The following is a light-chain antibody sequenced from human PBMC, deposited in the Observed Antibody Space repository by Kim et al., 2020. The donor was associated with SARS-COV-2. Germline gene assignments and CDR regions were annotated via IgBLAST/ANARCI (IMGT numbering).Light chain of an antibody. Sequence: SPGERATLSCRASETGNSNLAWYQQKPGQAPRLLIYGASTRATGIPARFSGSGYGTEFTLTISSLQSEDFALYYCQQYNNWPPWTFGQGTKVDIK. V-gene: IGKV3-15*01. CDR1: ETGNSN. CDR2: GAS. J-gene: IGKJ1*01. CDR3: QQYNNWPPWT.